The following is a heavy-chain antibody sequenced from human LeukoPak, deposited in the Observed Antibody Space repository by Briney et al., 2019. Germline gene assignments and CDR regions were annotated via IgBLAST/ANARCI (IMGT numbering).Heavy chain of an antibody. CDR1: GYTFTSYG. CDR3: ARSYYYDSSGYSPKHFDY. D-gene: IGHD3-22*01. J-gene: IGHJ4*02. Sequence: ASVKVSCKASGYTFTSYGISWVRQPPGQGLEWMGWISAYNGNTNYAQKLQGRVTMTTGTSTSTAYMELRSLRSDDTAVYCCARSYYYDSSGYSPKHFDYWGQGTLVTVSS. V-gene: IGHV1-18*01. CDR2: ISAYNGNT.